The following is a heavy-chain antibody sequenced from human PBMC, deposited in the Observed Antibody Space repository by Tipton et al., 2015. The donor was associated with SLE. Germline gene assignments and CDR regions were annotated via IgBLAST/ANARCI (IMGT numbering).Heavy chain of an antibody. D-gene: IGHD3-3*01. Sequence: LRLSCTVSGGSISSYYWSWIRQPPGKGLEWIGYIYYSGSTNYNPSLKSRVTISVDTSKNQFSLKLSSVTAADTAVYYCARAYDFFGAFDIWGQGTIVTVSS. CDR2: IYYSGST. J-gene: IGHJ3*02. V-gene: IGHV4-59*01. CDR3: ARAYDFFGAFDI. CDR1: GGSISSYY.